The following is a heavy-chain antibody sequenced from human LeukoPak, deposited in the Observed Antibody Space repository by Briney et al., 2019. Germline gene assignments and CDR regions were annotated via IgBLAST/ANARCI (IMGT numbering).Heavy chain of an antibody. D-gene: IGHD6-19*01. CDR1: GYTFTDYY. Sequence: VRVSCKASGYTFTDYYMHWVRQAPGQGLEWMGWLNPNSGGTKYAEKFQGRVTMTRDTSINTAYMELSSLNSDDTAVYYCARGRVSVGDASGWSGWGQGTLVTVSS. CDR2: LNPNSGGT. J-gene: IGHJ4*02. CDR3: ARGRVSVGDASGWSG. V-gene: IGHV1-2*02.